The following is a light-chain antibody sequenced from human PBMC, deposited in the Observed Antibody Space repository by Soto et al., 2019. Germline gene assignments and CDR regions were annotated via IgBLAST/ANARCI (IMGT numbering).Light chain of an antibody. CDR1: GGSITSGY. V-gene: IGLV6-57*03. CDR3: QSYHSSYTYV. CDR2: EDN. Sequence: NFMLTQPHSLSESPGKTVTISCTRSGGSITSGYVQWYQQRPGSAPTTVIYEDNQRPSGVPDRFSGSIDSSSNSASLTISGLKTEDEADYYCQSYHSSYTYVFGTGTKVTVL. J-gene: IGLJ1*01.